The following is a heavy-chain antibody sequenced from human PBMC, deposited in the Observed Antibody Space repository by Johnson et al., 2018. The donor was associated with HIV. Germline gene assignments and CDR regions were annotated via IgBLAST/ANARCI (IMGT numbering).Heavy chain of an antibody. J-gene: IGHJ3*01. CDR3: VRVVVVVTTSRVAAFDL. Sequence: VQLVESGGGVVQPGRSLRLSCAASGFTFSSYAMHWVRQAPGKGLEWVSDINWNGARTDYEESVKGRFTISRDNAKNSLYLQMDGLRAEDTALYYCVRVVVVVTTSRVAAFDLWGQGTMVTVSS. CDR2: INWNGART. D-gene: IGHD2-15*01. CDR1: GFTFSSYA. V-gene: IGHV3-20*04.